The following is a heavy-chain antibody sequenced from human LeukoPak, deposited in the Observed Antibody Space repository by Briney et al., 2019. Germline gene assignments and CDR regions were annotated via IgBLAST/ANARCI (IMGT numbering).Heavy chain of an antibody. CDR3: ARDLAGPQDY. CDR1: GGTFSSYA. J-gene: IGHJ4*02. Sequence: ASVKVSXKASGGTFSSYAISWVRQAPGQGLEWMGRIIPIFGTANYAQKFQGRVTITTDESTSTAYMELSSLRSEDTAVYYCARDLAGPQDYWGQGTLVTVSS. CDR2: IIPIFGTA. V-gene: IGHV1-69*05.